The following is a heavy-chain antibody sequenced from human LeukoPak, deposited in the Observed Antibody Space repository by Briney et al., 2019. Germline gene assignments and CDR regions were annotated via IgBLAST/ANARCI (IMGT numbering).Heavy chain of an antibody. CDR2: IYYSGST. V-gene: IGHV4-59*01. Sequence: PSETLSLTCTVSGGSINNYYWSWIRQPPGKGLEWIGYIYYSGSTNYNPSLKSRVTISVDTSKNQFSLKLSSVTAADTAVYYCARGRGPYSIDYWGQGTLVTVSS. D-gene: IGHD1-26*01. CDR1: GGSINNYY. CDR3: ARGRGPYSIDY. J-gene: IGHJ4*02.